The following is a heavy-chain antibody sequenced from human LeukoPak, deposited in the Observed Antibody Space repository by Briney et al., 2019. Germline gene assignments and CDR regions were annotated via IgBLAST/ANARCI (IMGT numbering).Heavy chain of an antibody. Sequence: ASVKVSCKASGYTFTTYGISWVRQAPGQGLEWMGWISAYNGNTNYAHKLQGRVTMTTDTSTSTAYMELRSLRSDDTAVYYCARVPLAAAYNWFDPSGQGTLVTVSS. CDR1: GYTFTTYG. V-gene: IGHV1-18*01. CDR3: ARVPLAAAYNWFDP. CDR2: ISAYNGNT. J-gene: IGHJ5*02. D-gene: IGHD6-13*01.